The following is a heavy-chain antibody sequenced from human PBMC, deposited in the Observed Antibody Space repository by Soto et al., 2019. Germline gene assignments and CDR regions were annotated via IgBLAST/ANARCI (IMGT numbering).Heavy chain of an antibody. D-gene: IGHD2-15*01. CDR3: SGVLSGTPNYYYMDV. V-gene: IGHV3-21*01. J-gene: IGHJ6*03. CDR1: GFTFNNYN. CDR2: IGTSSSYI. Sequence: EVQLVESGGGLVKPGGSLRLSCAASGFTFNNYNMNWVRQAPGKGLEWVSSIGTSSSYIYYADSLKGRFTISRDNAENSLYLQWNSLRAEDTAVYYCSGVLSGTPNYYYMDVWGEGTAVTVSS.